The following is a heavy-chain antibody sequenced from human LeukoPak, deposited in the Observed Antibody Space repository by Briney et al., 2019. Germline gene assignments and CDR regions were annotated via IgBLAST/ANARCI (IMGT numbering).Heavy chain of an antibody. CDR2: INHSGST. V-gene: IGHV4-34*01. CDR3: AKTRISTGYSSGWYVDWFDP. J-gene: IGHJ5*02. D-gene: IGHD6-19*01. Sequence: SETLSLTCAVYGGSFSGYYWSWIRQPPGKGLEWIGEINHSGSTNYNPSLKSRVTISVDTSKNQFSLKLSSVTAADTAVYYCAKTRISTGYSSGWYVDWFDPWGQGTLVTVSS. CDR1: GGSFSGYY.